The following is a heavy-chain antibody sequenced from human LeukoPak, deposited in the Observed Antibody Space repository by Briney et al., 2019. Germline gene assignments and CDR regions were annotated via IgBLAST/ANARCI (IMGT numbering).Heavy chain of an antibody. CDR1: GFTFSTYV. J-gene: IGHJ4*02. V-gene: IGHV3-64D*06. Sequence: GGSLRLSCSVSGFTFSTYVMHWVRQAPGKGLEYVSAISSNVDNTYYADSVKGRFTISRDNSKNTLYLQMSSLRADDTAVYYCVRGTGYWGQGTLVTVSS. CDR2: ISSNVDNT. CDR3: VRGTGY.